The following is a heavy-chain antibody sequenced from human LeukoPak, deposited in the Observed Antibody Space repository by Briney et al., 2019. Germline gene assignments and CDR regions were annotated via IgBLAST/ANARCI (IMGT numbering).Heavy chain of an antibody. V-gene: IGHV3-20*04. J-gene: IGHJ6*03. CDR3: ARAYSGYENYYYYYYMDV. CDR1: GFTFDDYG. D-gene: IGHD5-12*01. CDR2: INWNGGNT. Sequence: GGFLRLSCAASGFTFDDYGMSWVRHAPGKGLEWVSGINWNGGNTGYADSVKGRFTISRDNAKNSLYLQMNSLRAEDTALCYCARAYSGYENYYYYYYMDVWGKGTTVTVSS.